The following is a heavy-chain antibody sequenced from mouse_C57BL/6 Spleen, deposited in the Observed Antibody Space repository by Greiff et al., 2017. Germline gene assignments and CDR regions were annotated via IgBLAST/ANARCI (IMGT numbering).Heavy chain of an antibody. Sequence: EVQRVESGAGLVKPGGSLKLSCAASGFTFSSYAMSWVRQTPEKRLEWVAYISSGGDYIYYAATVKGRFPISRDNARNTLYLQMSDLKSEDTAMYYCTREGNVSFDYWGQGTTLTVSS. CDR3: TREGNVSFDY. V-gene: IGHV5-9-1*02. J-gene: IGHJ2*01. CDR2: ISSGGDYI. CDR1: GFTFSSYA.